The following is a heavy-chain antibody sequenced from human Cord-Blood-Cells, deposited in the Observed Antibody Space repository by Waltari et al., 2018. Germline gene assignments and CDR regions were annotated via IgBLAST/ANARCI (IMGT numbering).Heavy chain of an antibody. Sequence: EVQLVESGGGLIQPGGSLRLSCAASGFTVGSHYMRWVRQPPGKGLEWVSVIYSGGSTYYADSGKGRFTISRDNSKNTLYLQMNSLRAEDTAVYYCARGGYCTNGVCFDYWGQGTLVTVSS. J-gene: IGHJ4*02. D-gene: IGHD2-8*01. CDR1: GFTVGSHY. V-gene: IGHV3-53*01. CDR3: ARGGYCTNGVCFDY. CDR2: IYSGGST.